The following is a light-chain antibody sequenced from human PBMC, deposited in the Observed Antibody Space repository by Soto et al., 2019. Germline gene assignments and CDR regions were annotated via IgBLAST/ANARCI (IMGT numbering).Light chain of an antibody. Sequence: QSVLTQSPSVSGSPGQRVTISCAGNSSNIGAGYDVHCYKQLTGTAPKVLIYGNDNRPLGVPDRFSVSKSGTSGSLVISGLQAEDEADYYCQSYDSSLSRFVFGSGTKVTVL. CDR1: SSNIGAGYD. J-gene: IGLJ1*01. CDR3: QSYDSSLSRFV. CDR2: GND. V-gene: IGLV1-40*01.